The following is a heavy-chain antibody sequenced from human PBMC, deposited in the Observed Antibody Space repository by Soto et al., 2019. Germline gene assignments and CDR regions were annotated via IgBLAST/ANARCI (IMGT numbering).Heavy chain of an antibody. V-gene: IGHV1-69*01. J-gene: IGHJ5*02. D-gene: IGHD1-26*01. CDR1: GGTFSSYA. Sequence: QVQLVQSGAEVKKAGSSVKVSGKASGGTFSSYASSWVRQAAGQGLEWMGGIIPIFGTANYAQKFQGRVTITADESTSTAYMELSSLSSEDTAVYYCARGNGGATWSFDPWGQGTLVTVSS. CDR3: ARGNGGATWSFDP. CDR2: IIPIFGTA.